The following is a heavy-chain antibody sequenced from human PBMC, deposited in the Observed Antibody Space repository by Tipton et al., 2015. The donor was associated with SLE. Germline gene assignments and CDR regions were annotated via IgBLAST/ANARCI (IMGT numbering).Heavy chain of an antibody. V-gene: IGHV4-59*01. CDR2: IYYSGST. J-gene: IGHJ3*01. Sequence: TLSLTCAVYGGSFSSYYWSWIRQPPGKGLEWIGYIYYSGSTNYNPSLKSRVTISVDTSKNQFSLKLSSVTAADTAVYYCAREGSYYYAPRGAFDLWGQGSVVTVSS. CDR1: GGSFSSYY. CDR3: AREGSYYYAPRGAFDL. D-gene: IGHD3-10*01.